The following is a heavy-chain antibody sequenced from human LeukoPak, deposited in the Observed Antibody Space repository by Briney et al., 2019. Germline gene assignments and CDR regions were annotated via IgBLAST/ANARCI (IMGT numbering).Heavy chain of an antibody. CDR1: GYTFTGYY. D-gene: IGHD3-22*01. J-gene: IGHJ3*02. CDR3: AREAMIVVGAFDI. Sequence: ASVKVSCKASGYTFTGYYMHWVRQAPGQGLEWMGRINPNSGGTNYAQKSQGRVTMTRDTSISTAYMELSRLRSDDAAVYYCAREAMIVVGAFDIWGQGTMVTVSS. V-gene: IGHV1-2*06. CDR2: INPNSGGT.